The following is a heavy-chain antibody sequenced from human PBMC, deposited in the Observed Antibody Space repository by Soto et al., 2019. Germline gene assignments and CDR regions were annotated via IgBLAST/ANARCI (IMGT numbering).Heavy chain of an antibody. CDR2: TIPIFGTA. D-gene: IGHD3-22*01. V-gene: IGHV1-69*13. CDR3: ARDLYYYDSSGYPLFGH. J-gene: IGHJ4*02. CDR1: GGTFSSYA. Sequence: LVKVSCKASGGTFSSYAISWVRQAPGQGLEWMGGTIPIFGTANYAQKFQGRVTITADESTSTAYMELSSLRSEDTAVYYCARDLYYYDSSGYPLFGHWGQGTLVTVSS.